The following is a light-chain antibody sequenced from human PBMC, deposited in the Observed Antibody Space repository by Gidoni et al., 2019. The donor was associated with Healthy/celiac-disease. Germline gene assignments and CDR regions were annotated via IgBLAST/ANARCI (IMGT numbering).Light chain of an antibody. CDR2: GNS. CDR1: SSNIGAGYD. V-gene: IGLV1-40*01. J-gene: IGLJ2*01. CDR3: QSYDSSLSGSV. Sequence: SVLTHPPPVSGAPGQRVTISCTGSSSNIGAGYDVHWYQQLPGTAPKLLIYGNSNRPSGVPDRFSGSKSGTSASLAITGLQAEDEADYYCQSYDSSLSGSVFGGGTKLTVL.